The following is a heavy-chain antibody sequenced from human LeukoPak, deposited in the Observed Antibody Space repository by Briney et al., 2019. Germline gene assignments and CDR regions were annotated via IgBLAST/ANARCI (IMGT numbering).Heavy chain of an antibody. D-gene: IGHD3-9*01. CDR3: ANLGGIYYDILTGYHTDDY. Sequence: GASVKVSCKASGGTFSSYAISWVRQATGQGLEWMGWMNPNSGDTGYAQKFQGRVIMTRNTSINTAYMELSSLRSEDTAVYYCANLGGIYYDILTGYHTDDYWGQGTLVTVSS. J-gene: IGHJ4*02. CDR2: MNPNSGDT. CDR1: GGTFSSYA. V-gene: IGHV1-8*02.